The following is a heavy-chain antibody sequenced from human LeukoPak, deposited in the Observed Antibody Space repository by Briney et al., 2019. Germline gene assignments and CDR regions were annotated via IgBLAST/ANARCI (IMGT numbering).Heavy chain of an antibody. CDR3: ARAPSLAVARSNYFDY. CDR2: ISSSSSYI. CDR1: GFTFSSYS. Sequence: GGSLRLSCAASGFTFSSYSMNWVRQAPGKGLEWVSSISSSSSYIYYADSVKGRFTISRDNAKNSLYLQMNSLRAEDTAVYYCARAPSLAVARSNYFDYWGQGTLVTASS. V-gene: IGHV3-21*04. D-gene: IGHD6-19*01. J-gene: IGHJ4*02.